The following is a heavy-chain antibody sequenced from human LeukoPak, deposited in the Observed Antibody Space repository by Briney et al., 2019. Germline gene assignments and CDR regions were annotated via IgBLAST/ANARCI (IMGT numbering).Heavy chain of an antibody. CDR1: GGTFSSYA. D-gene: IGHD3-22*01. CDR3: ARGFYYYDSSGYLGYNWFDP. CDR2: IIPIFGTE. Sequence: VASVKVSCKASGGTFSSYAISWVRQAPGQGLEWMGGIIPIFGTENYAQKFQGRVTITTDESTSTAYMELSSLRSEDTAVYYCARGFYYYDSSGYLGYNWFDPWGQGTLVTVSS. J-gene: IGHJ5*02. V-gene: IGHV1-69*05.